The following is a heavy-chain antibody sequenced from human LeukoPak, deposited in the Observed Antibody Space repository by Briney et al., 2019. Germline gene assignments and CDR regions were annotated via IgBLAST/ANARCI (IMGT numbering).Heavy chain of an antibody. CDR2: GFHSGTT. CDR1: GDSLTIHF. CDR3: ARRMATVTDAFDI. J-gene: IGHJ3*02. Sequence: PSETLSLTCNVSGDSLTIHFWSWIRQTPGKGLEWIGYGFHSGTTNYSPSLKSRVTISLDTSKKQFYLRLASVTAADTAVYYCARRMATVTDAFDIWGRGTMVSVSS. V-gene: IGHV4-59*08. D-gene: IGHD5-24*01.